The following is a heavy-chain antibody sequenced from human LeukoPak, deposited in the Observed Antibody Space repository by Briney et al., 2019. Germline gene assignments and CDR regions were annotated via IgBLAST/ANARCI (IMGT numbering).Heavy chain of an antibody. D-gene: IGHD2-15*01. J-gene: IGHJ4*02. V-gene: IGHV3-23*01. CDR2: ISGSGGST. CDR1: GFTFSTYV. Sequence: GGSLRLSCAASGFTFSTYVMTWVRQAPGKGLEWVSAISGSGGSTYYADSVKGRFTISRDNSKNTLYLQMNSLRAEDTAVYYCAKLAGYCSGGSCYFFDYWGQGTLVTVSS. CDR3: AKLAGYCSGGSCYFFDY.